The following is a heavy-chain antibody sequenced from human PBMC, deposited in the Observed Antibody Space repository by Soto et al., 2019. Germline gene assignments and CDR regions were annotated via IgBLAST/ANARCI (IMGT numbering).Heavy chain of an antibody. Sequence: TSETLSLTCTVSGGSISSYYWSWIRQPPGKGLEWIGYIYYSRSTNYNPSLKSRVTISVDTSKNQCSLKLSSVTAADTAVHYCARGALGTAASYYYYYMDVWGKGTTVTVSS. D-gene: IGHD6-13*01. J-gene: IGHJ6*03. CDR1: GGSISSYY. V-gene: IGHV4-59*01. CDR3: ARGALGTAASYYYYYMDV. CDR2: IYYSRST.